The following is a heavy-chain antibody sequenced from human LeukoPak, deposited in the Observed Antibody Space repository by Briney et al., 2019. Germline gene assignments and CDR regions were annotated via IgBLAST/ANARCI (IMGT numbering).Heavy chain of an antibody. J-gene: IGHJ4*02. D-gene: IGHD1-1*01. CDR2: ISYDGSNK. V-gene: IGHV3-30-3*01. Sequence: GGSLRLSCAASGFTFSNYAMHWVRQAPGKGLEWVAVISYDGSNKYYADSVKGRFTISRDNSKNTLYPQMNSLRAEDTAVYYCARDTYDRTRQLGYFDYWGQGTLVTVSS. CDR3: ARDTYDRTRQLGYFDY. CDR1: GFTFSNYA.